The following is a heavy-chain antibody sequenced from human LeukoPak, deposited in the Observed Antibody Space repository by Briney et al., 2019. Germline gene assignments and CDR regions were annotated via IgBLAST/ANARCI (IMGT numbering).Heavy chain of an antibody. Sequence: GGSLRLSCAASGFTFSSYAMSWVRQAPGKGLEWVASIRHDGTETYFVDSVKGRFTISRDTAKNSLYLQMNSLRVEDTAVYSCARDSRGFSYGPNTDYWGQGTLVTVSS. J-gene: IGHJ4*02. CDR1: GFTFSSYA. V-gene: IGHV3-7*01. D-gene: IGHD5-18*01. CDR2: IRHDGTET. CDR3: ARDSRGFSYGPNTDY.